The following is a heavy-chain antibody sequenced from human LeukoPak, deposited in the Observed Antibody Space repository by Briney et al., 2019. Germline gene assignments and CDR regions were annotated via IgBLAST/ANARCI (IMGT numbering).Heavy chain of an antibody. Sequence: GGSLRLSCAASGFTFSSNDMHWVRQAPGKGLEWVSGIGVAGDTYYTDSVEGRFTIARENDRHSLYLKMNSLRAGDTAVYYCVRAAAYISGWYGIFDFWGQGTLVTVSS. J-gene: IGHJ4*02. V-gene: IGHV3-13*01. CDR2: IGVAGDT. CDR1: GFTFSSND. CDR3: VRAAAYISGWYGIFDF. D-gene: IGHD6-19*01.